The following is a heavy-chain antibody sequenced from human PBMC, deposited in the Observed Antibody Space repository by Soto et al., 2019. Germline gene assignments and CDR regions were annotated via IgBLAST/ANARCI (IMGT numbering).Heavy chain of an antibody. CDR3: VVSDCTSIDCRRCPH. D-gene: IGHD2-21*01. J-gene: IGHJ1*01. CDR2: VSGSGEDT. V-gene: IGHV3-23*01. CDR1: GFTFTKLA. Sequence: EVQLLESGGGLVQPGESLRLSCAASGFTFTKLATGWVRQAPGKGLEWVSGVSGSGEDTYYADSVKGRFTISRDISKNTLYLQMSSLRADDTAVYFCVVSDCTSIDCRRCPHWGPGTQVSV.